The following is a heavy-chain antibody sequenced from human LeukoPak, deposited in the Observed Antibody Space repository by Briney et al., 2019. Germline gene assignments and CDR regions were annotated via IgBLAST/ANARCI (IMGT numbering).Heavy chain of an antibody. D-gene: IGHD2-2*02. J-gene: IGHJ1*01. CDR1: GYTFTSYG. CDR3: ARSADCSSTSCYKLGYFQH. V-gene: IGHV1-18*01. CDR2: ISAYNGNT. Sequence: ASVKVSCKASGYTFTSYGISWVRQAPGQGLEWMGWISAYNGNTNYAQKLQGRVTMTTDTSPSTAYMELRSLRSDDTAVYYCARSADCSSTSCYKLGYFQHWGQGTLVTVSS.